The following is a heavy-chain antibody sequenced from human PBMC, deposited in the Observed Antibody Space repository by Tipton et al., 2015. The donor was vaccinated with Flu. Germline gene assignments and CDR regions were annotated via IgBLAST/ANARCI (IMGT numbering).Heavy chain of an antibody. J-gene: IGHJ5*02. V-gene: IGHV4-39*07. CDR1: GGSISSSSYY. CDR3: ARDPGSRMFDP. D-gene: IGHD6-13*01. Sequence: LRLSCTVSGGSISSSSYYWGWIRQPPGKGLEWIGSIYFSGNTDYNPSLKSRVTISVDTSKNQFSLKVSSVTAADTAVYYCARDPGSRMFDPWGQGTLVTVSS. CDR2: IYFSGNT.